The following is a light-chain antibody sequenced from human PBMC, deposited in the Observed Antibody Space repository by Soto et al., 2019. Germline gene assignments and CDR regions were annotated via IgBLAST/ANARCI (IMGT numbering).Light chain of an antibody. CDR2: DAS. CDR1: QSVSSY. J-gene: IGKJ5*01. CDR3: QQRSNWPPPIS. Sequence: IVLTQSLTTLPLSPGERATLSCRASQSVSSYLAWYQQKPGQAPRLLIYDASNRATGIPARFSGSGSGTDFTLTISSLEPEDFAVYYCQQRSNWPPPISCGQGTRLEIK. V-gene: IGKV3-11*01.